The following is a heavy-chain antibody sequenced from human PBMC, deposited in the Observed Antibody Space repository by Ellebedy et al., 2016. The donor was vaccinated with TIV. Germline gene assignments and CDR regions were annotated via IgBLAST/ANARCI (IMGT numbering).Heavy chain of an antibody. CDR2: ISSSGVST. V-gene: IGHV3-23*01. CDR3: AKLDSSGYYYGRFDY. CDR1: GFTFRNFA. D-gene: IGHD3-22*01. Sequence: GESLKISCAASGFTFRNFAMTWVRQAPGKGLEWVSSISSSGVSTDYADSVRGRVTTSRDNSKNTLYLQMNSLRADDSAVYYCAKLDSSGYYYGRFDYWGQGTLVTVS. J-gene: IGHJ4*02.